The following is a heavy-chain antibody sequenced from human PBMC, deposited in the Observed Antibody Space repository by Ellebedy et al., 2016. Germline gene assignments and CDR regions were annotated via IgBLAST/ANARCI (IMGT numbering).Heavy chain of an antibody. J-gene: IGHJ3*02. CDR1: GYSFTSYW. D-gene: IGHD3-9*01. Sequence: GESLKISCKGSGYSFTSYWIGWVRQMPGKGLEWMGIIYPGDSDTRYSPSFQGQVTISADKSISTAYLQWSSLKASDTAMYYCARRTDTGARVGAFDIWGQGTMVTVSS. CDR3: ARRTDTGARVGAFDI. CDR2: IYPGDSDT. V-gene: IGHV5-51*01.